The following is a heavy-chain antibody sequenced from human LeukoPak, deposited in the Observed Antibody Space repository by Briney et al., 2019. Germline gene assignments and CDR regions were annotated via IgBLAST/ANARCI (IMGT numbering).Heavy chain of an antibody. D-gene: IGHD4-17*01. Sequence: SVKVSCKASGGTFSSYAISRVRQAPGQGLEWMGGIIPIFGTANYAQKFQGRVTITADESTSTAYMELSSLRSEDTAVYHCARAATVTTGDYYYGMDVWGQGTTVTVSS. CDR1: GGTFSSYA. CDR2: IIPIFGTA. V-gene: IGHV1-69*13. J-gene: IGHJ6*02. CDR3: ARAATVTTGDYYYGMDV.